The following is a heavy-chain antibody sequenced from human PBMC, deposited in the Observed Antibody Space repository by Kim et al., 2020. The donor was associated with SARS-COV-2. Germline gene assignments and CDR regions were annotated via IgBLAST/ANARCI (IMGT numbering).Heavy chain of an antibody. D-gene: IGHD3-16*02. CDR2: IYYSGST. Sequence: SETLSLTCTVSGGSISSGGYYWSWIRQHPGKGLEWIGYIYYSGSTYYNPSLKSRVTISVDTSKNQFSLKLSSVTAADTAVYYCARDNKYDYVWGSYRPPSFDIWGQETMVTVSS. CDR3: ARDNKYDYVWGSYRPPSFDI. J-gene: IGHJ3*02. V-gene: IGHV4-31*03. CDR1: GGSISSGGYY.